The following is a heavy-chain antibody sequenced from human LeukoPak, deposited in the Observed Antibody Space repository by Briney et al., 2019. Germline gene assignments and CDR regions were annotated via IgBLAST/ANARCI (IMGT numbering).Heavy chain of an antibody. Sequence: PSETLSLTCTVSGGSISSSSYYWGWIRQPPGKGLEWIGSIYYSGSTYYNPSLKSRVTISVDTSKNQFSLKLSSVTAADTAVYYCARRRLPVVAAISGFDPWGQGTLVTVSS. J-gene: IGHJ5*02. V-gene: IGHV4-39*01. CDR2: IYYSGST. D-gene: IGHD2-15*01. CDR3: ARRRLPVVAAISGFDP. CDR1: GGSISSSSYY.